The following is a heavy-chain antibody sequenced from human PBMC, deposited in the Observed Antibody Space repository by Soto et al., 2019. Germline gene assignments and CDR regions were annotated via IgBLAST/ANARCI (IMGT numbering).Heavy chain of an antibody. J-gene: IGHJ5*02. CDR3: AGGGGGSGSYLGFWFDP. CDR1: GGTFSSYT. CDR2: IIPILGIA. Sequence: QVQLVQSGAEVKKPGSSVKVSCKASGGTFSSYTISWVRQAPGQGLEWMGRIIPILGIANYAQKFQGRVTITADKSTSTADMELSRLGSEDTAVYYCAGGGGGSGSYLGFWFDPWGQGTLVTVSS. V-gene: IGHV1-69*02. D-gene: IGHD3-10*01.